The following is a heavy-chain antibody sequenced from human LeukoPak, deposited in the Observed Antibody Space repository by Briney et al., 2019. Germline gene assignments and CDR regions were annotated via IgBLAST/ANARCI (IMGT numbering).Heavy chain of an antibody. CDR2: IKQDGSEK. V-gene: IGHV3-7*01. CDR3: AREGYYYDSSDAFDI. Sequence: SGGSLRLSCAASGFTFSSYWMSWVRQAPGKGLEWVANIKQDGSEKYYVDSVKGRFTTSRDNAKNSLYLQMNSLRAEDTAVYYCAREGYYYDSSDAFDIWGQGTMVTVSS. CDR1: GFTFSSYW. D-gene: IGHD3-22*01. J-gene: IGHJ3*02.